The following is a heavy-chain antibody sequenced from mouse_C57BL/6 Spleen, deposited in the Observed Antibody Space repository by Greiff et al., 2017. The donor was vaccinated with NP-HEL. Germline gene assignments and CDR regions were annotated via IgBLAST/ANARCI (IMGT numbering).Heavy chain of an antibody. CDR3: ARWNYDYDEGYAMDY. CDR1: GYAFSSSW. Sequence: VKLMESGPELVKPGASVKISCKASGYAFSSSWMNWVKQRPGKGLEWIGRIYPGDGDTNYNGKFKGKATLTADKSSSTAYMQLSSLTSEDSAVYFCARWNYDYDEGYAMDYWGQGTSVTVSS. D-gene: IGHD2-4*01. CDR2: IYPGDGDT. J-gene: IGHJ4*01. V-gene: IGHV1-82*01.